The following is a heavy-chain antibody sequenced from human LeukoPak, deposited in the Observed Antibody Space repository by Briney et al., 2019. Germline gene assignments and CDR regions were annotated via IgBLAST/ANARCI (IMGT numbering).Heavy chain of an antibody. J-gene: IGHJ4*02. Sequence: PGGSLRLSCAASGFTVSSNYMSWVRQAPGKGLEWVGFIRSKAYGGTTEYAASVKGRFTISRDDSKSIAYLQMNSLKTEDTAVYYCTREEGDWNYVPNFDYWGQGTLVTVSS. CDR1: GFTVSSNY. CDR3: TREEGDWNYVPNFDY. D-gene: IGHD1-7*01. CDR2: IRSKAYGGTT. V-gene: IGHV3-49*04.